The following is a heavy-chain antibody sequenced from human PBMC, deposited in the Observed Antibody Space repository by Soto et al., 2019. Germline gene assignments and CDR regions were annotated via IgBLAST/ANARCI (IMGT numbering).Heavy chain of an antibody. Sequence: GGSLRLSCAASGFTFSNYGMNWIRQAPGKGLEWVSVISGSGGSTYYADSVKGRFTISRDNAKNSLYLQMNSLRAEDTAVYYCARDLGSAHDGSGYYYGVPDYWGQGTMVTVS. CDR1: GFTFSNYG. D-gene: IGHD3-22*01. CDR3: ARDLGSAHDGSGYYYGVPDY. V-gene: IGHV3-23*01. CDR2: ISGSGGST. J-gene: IGHJ4*02.